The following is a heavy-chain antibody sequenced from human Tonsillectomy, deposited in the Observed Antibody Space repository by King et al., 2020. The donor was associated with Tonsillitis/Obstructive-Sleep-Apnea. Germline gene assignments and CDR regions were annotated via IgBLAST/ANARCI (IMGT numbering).Heavy chain of an antibody. CDR3: TTEEWVCIAAAGTYYYYYYYYMDV. Sequence: VQLVESGGGLVKPGGSLRLSCAASGFTFSNAWMSWVRQAPGKGLEWVGRIKSKTDGGTTDYAAPVKGRFTISRDDSKNTLYLQMNSLKTEDTAVYYCTTEEWVCIAAAGTYYYYYYYYMDVWGKGTTVTVSS. CDR2: IKSKTDGGTT. CDR1: GFTFSNAW. D-gene: IGHD6-13*01. V-gene: IGHV3-15*01. J-gene: IGHJ6*03.